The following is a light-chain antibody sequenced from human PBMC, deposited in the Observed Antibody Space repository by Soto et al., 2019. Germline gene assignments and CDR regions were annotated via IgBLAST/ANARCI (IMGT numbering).Light chain of an antibody. CDR3: QSYDSSLRVYVV. CDR2: GNN. V-gene: IGLV1-40*01. Sequence: QSVLTQPPSISGAPGQSITISCTGSSANIGAGYDVHWYQQFPGTAPKLLIHGNNDRPSGVSDRFSASKSGTSASLAITGLQAGDEADYYCQSYDSSLRVYVVFGGGTQLTVL. J-gene: IGLJ2*01. CDR1: SANIGAGYD.